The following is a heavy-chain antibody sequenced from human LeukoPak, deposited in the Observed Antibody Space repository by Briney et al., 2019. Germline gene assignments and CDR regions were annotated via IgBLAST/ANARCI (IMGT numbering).Heavy chain of an antibody. CDR3: ASGPYYDFWSGYLGGFDY. CDR1: GYTFTGYY. D-gene: IGHD3-3*01. V-gene: IGHV1-2*02. Sequence: ASVKVSCKASGYTFTGYYMHWVRQAPGQGLEWVGWINPNSGGTNYAQKFQGRVTMTRDTSISTAYMELSRLRSDDTAVYYCASGPYYDFWSGYLGGFDYWGQGTLVTVSS. J-gene: IGHJ4*02. CDR2: INPNSGGT.